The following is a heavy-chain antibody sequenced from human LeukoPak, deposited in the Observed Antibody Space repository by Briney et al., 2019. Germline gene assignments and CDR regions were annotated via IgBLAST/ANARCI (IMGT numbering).Heavy chain of an antibody. Sequence: ASVKVSCKASGYTFTGYYMHWVRQAPGQGLEWMGWISPNSGGTHYAQEFQGRVTMTRDTSISTAYMELSRLRSDDTAVYYCARDRVQLWLYYYYYMDVWGKGTTVTVSS. J-gene: IGHJ6*03. CDR1: GYTFTGYY. D-gene: IGHD5-18*01. V-gene: IGHV1-2*02. CDR2: ISPNSGGT. CDR3: ARDRVQLWLYYYYYMDV.